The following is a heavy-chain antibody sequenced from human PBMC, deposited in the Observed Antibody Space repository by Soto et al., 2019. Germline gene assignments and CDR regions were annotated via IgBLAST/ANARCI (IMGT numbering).Heavy chain of an antibody. CDR1: GGSISSGGYY. D-gene: IGHD2-15*01. CDR2: IYYSGST. Sequence: PSETLSLTCTVSGGSISSGGYYWSWIRQHPGKGLEWIGYIYYSGSTYYNPSLKSRVTISVDTSKNQFSLKLSSVTAADTAVYYCAGSVVAALGWFDPWGQGTLVTVS. J-gene: IGHJ5*02. CDR3: AGSVVAALGWFDP. V-gene: IGHV4-31*03.